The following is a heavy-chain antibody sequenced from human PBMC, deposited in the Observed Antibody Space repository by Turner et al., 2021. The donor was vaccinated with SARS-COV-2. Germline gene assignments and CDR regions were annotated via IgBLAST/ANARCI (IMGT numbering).Heavy chain of an antibody. V-gene: IGHV3-23*01. D-gene: IGHD3-10*01. CDR2: ISGSGGGT. J-gene: IGHJ4*02. Sequence: EVQLLESGGGLVQPGGSLRLSCAASGFTVSSYAMSWVRQAPGKGLEGVSVISGSGGGTHYADSVKGRFTISRDNSKNTLYLQMDSLRAEDTAVYYCAKDLRGITYYYGSGTYEVIDYWGQGTLVTVSS. CDR1: GFTVSSYA. CDR3: AKDLRGITYYYGSGTYEVIDY.